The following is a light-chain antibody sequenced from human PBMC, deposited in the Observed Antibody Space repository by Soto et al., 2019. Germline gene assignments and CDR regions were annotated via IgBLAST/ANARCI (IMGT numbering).Light chain of an antibody. CDR3: QQRRNWPET. CDR1: QSVSSY. Sequence: EIVLTQSPATLSLSPGERATLSCRASQSVSSYLAWYQQKPGQAPRLLVYDASNRATGTPARFSGSGSGTDFTLTISRLEPEDSAVYYCQQRRNWPETFGQGTKLEIK. CDR2: DAS. V-gene: IGKV3-11*01. J-gene: IGKJ2*01.